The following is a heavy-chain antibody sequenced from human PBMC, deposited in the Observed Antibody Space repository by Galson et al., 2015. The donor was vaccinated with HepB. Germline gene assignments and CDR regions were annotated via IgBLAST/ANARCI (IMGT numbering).Heavy chain of an antibody. D-gene: IGHD3-22*01. CDR3: VCGLTDYSDYSDY. Sequence: TLSLTCTVSGGSIISSRYYWGWIRQPPGKGLEWIGIMYYSGSTYYNPSLKSRVTISVGTSKNQFSLRLSSVTAADTAVYFCVCGLTDYSDYSDYWGQGTLVTVSS. V-gene: IGHV4-39*01. CDR1: GGSIISSRYY. CDR2: MYYSGST. J-gene: IGHJ4*02.